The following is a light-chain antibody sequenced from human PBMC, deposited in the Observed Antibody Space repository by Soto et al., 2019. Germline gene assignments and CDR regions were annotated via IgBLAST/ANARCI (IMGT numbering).Light chain of an antibody. CDR3: QSYDSSLSGSSV. CDR1: SSNIGAGYV. J-gene: IGLJ1*01. Sequence: QAVVTQPPSVSGAPGQRVTISCTGSSSNIGAGYVVHWYQQLPGTAPKLLIYGNSNRPSGVPDRFSGSKSGTSASLAITGLQAEDEADYYCQSYDSSLSGSSVFGTGTKVTVL. CDR2: GNS. V-gene: IGLV1-40*01.